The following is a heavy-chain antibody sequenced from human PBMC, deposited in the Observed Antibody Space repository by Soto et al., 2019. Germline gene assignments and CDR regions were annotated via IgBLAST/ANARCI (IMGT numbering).Heavy chain of an antibody. Sequence: QVQLQQSGPGLVKTSETLSLTCTVSGGSISLYYWSWVRQPPGKGLEWIGYIYYSGSTNYNPSLKSRVTMSVDTSKNQFSLKLSSVTAADTAVYYCARGEAGGGLVQYYYGMDVWGQGTTVTVSS. V-gene: IGHV4-59*01. D-gene: IGHD3-10*01. CDR3: ARGEAGGGLVQYYYGMDV. CDR2: IYYSGST. CDR1: GGSISLYY. J-gene: IGHJ6*02.